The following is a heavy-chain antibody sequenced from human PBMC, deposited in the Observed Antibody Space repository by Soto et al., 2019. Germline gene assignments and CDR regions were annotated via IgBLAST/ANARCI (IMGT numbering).Heavy chain of an antibody. CDR1: GYTFTRYN. D-gene: IGHD3-10*01. CDR3: ARDLPRDLVRGSFDI. Sequence: QAQLVQSGAEVKKPGASANISCKASGYTFTRYNIHWVRQAAGQGLEWMGIIDTRGGSADYTQRFQGRVTMTRDTSTGTVYMELSSLGSEDTAVYYCARDLPRDLVRGSFDIWGLGTMVTVSS. CDR2: IDTRGGSA. J-gene: IGHJ3*02. V-gene: IGHV1-46*01.